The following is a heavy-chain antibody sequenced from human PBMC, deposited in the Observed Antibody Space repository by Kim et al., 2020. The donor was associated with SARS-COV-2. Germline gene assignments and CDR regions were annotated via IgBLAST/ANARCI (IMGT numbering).Heavy chain of an antibody. V-gene: IGHV1-24*01. Sequence: IYAQKFQGRVTMTEDTSTDTAYMELSSLRSEDTAVYYCATDGGSGWLFDYWGQGTLVTVSS. CDR3: ATDGGSGWLFDY. D-gene: IGHD6-19*01. J-gene: IGHJ4*02.